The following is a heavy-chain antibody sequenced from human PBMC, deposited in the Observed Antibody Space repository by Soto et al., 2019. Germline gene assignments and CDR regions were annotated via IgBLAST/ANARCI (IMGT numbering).Heavy chain of an antibody. D-gene: IGHD3-10*01. Sequence: ASVKVSCKASGYTFTGYYMHWVRQAPGQGLEWMGWINPNSGGTNYAQKFQGWVTMTRDTSISTAYMELSRLRSDDTAVYYCARDSSPYYYGSGSYYEDWGQGTLVTVSS. J-gene: IGHJ4*02. CDR1: GYTFTGYY. CDR2: INPNSGGT. CDR3: ARDSSPYYYGSGSYYED. V-gene: IGHV1-2*04.